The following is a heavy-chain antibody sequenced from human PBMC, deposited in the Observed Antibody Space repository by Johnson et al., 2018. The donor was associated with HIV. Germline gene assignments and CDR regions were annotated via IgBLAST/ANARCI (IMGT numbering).Heavy chain of an antibody. J-gene: IGHJ3*02. D-gene: IGHD3-3*01. Sequence: QVQLVESGGGVVQPGMSLRLSCAASGFTFSSYGMHWVRQAPGKGLEWVAVISYDGSNKYYPDSVKGRFTISRDNSKNTLYLQMNSLRAEDTAVYYCARDKRDYDFWGGDAFDIWGQGTMVTVSS. CDR1: GFTFSSYG. V-gene: IGHV3-30*03. CDR3: ARDKRDYDFWGGDAFDI. CDR2: ISYDGSNK.